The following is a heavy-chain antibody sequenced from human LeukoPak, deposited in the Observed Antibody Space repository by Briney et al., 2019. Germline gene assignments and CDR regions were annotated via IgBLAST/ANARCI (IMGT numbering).Heavy chain of an antibody. CDR3: ARAPRVAAAGPLYFDY. D-gene: IGHD6-13*01. CDR1: GYSISSGYY. J-gene: IGHJ4*02. V-gene: IGHV4-38-2*02. CDR2: IYHSGST. Sequence: SETLSLTCTVSGYSISSGYYWGWIRQPPGKGLEWIGSIYHSGSTYYNPSLKSRVTISVDTSKNQFSLKLSSVTAADTAVYYCARAPRVAAAGPLYFDYWGQGTLVTVSS.